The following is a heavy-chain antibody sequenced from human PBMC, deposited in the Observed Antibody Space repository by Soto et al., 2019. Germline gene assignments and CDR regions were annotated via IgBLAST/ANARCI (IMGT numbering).Heavy chain of an antibody. Sequence: QSGGSLRLSCAASGFTFSSYAMSWVRQAPGKGLEWVSAISGSGGSTYYADSVKGRFTISRDNSKNTLYLQMNSLRAEDTAVYYCAKDGGGEWLYTDQDAFDIWGQGTMVTVSS. V-gene: IGHV3-23*01. CDR2: ISGSGGST. J-gene: IGHJ3*02. CDR3: AKDGGGEWLYTDQDAFDI. CDR1: GFTFSSYA. D-gene: IGHD3-3*01.